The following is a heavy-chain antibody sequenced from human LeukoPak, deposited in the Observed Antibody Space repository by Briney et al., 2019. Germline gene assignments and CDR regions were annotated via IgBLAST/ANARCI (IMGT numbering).Heavy chain of an antibody. CDR1: GYTFTGYY. Sequence: GASVKVSCKASGYTFTGYYMHWMRQAPGQGLEWMGWINPNSGGTNYAQKFQGRVTMTRDTSISTAYMELSRLRSDDTAVYYCARLGYFDWLAPSYFDYWGQGTLVTVSS. V-gene: IGHV1-2*02. CDR3: ARLGYFDWLAPSYFDY. D-gene: IGHD3-9*01. CDR2: INPNSGGT. J-gene: IGHJ4*02.